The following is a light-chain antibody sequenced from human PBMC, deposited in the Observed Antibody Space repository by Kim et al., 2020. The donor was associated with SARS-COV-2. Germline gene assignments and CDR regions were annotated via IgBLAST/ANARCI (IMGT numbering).Light chain of an antibody. CDR2: AAT. CDR1: EGISYY. CDR3: QQYNTYPYT. J-gene: IGKJ2*01. Sequence: DIQMTQSPSSLSASVGDRVTITCRASEGISYYVTWFQQKPGQAPKSLIYAATHLQSGVPARFRGSGSGTDFSLTISLLQPDDFATYYCQQYNTYPYTFGQGTKLEI. V-gene: IGKV1-16*01.